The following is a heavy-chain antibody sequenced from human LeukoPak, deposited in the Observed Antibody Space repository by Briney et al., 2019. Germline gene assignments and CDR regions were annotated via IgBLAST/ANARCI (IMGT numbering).Heavy chain of an antibody. Sequence: AASVKVSCKASGYTFTGYYMHWVRQAPGQGLEWMGLINPSGGSTNYAQKFQGRVTMTRDTSTSTVYMELSSLRSEDTAVYYCARGPSITMVRGGQWYYYMDVWGKGTTVTISS. J-gene: IGHJ6*03. D-gene: IGHD3-10*01. V-gene: IGHV1-46*01. CDR1: GYTFTGYY. CDR2: INPSGGST. CDR3: ARGPSITMVRGGQWYYYMDV.